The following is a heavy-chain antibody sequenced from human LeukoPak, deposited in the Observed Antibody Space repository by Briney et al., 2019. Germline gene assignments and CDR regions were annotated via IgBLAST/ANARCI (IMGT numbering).Heavy chain of an antibody. D-gene: IGHD3-22*01. CDR3: ARRGNFFYDGGAYYVKIFDS. J-gene: IGHJ4*02. CDR1: GGSISSSSYY. Sequence: SETLSLTCTVSGGSISSSSYYWGWIRQPPGKGLEWIGSIYYSGSTHYNPSLNSRVTISVDTSKNQFSLKLSSVTAADTAVYYCARRGNFFYDGGAYYVKIFDSWGQGTLVTVSS. V-gene: IGHV4-39*01. CDR2: IYYSGST.